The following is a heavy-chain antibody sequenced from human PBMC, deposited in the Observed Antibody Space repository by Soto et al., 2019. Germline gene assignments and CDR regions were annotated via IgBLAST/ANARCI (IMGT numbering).Heavy chain of an antibody. J-gene: IGHJ6*03. CDR1: GYSVSSNSAA. D-gene: IGHD1-7*01. V-gene: IGHV6-1*01. Sequence: SQTLSLTCAISGYSVSSNSAAWNWIRLSPSRGLEWLARTYYRSRWYNDYAVSVRGRITVNPDTSKNQFSLQLTSATPEDTAVYYCAGTTSHQWYYMDVWGKGTTVTVSS. CDR2: TYYRSRWYN. CDR3: AGTTSHQWYYMDV.